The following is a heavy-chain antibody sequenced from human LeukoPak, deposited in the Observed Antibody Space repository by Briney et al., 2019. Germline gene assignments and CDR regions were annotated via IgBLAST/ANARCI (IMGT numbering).Heavy chain of an antibody. CDR1: GGTFSSYA. CDR3: AKDLGIAAAGF. J-gene: IGHJ4*02. Sequence: GASVKVSCKASGGTFSSYAISWVRQAPGQGLEWMGGIIPIFGTANYAQKFQGRVTITADESTSTAYMELSSLRAEDTAVYYCAKDLGIAAAGFGGQGTLVTVSS. V-gene: IGHV1-69*13. CDR2: IIPIFGTA. D-gene: IGHD6-13*01.